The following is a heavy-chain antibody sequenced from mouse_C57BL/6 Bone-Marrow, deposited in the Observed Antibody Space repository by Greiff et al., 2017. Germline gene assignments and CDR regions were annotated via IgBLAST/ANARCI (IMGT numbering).Heavy chain of an antibody. J-gene: IGHJ2*01. D-gene: IGHD1-1*01. Sequence: EVQLQESGAELVRPGASVKLSCTASGFTIKDYSMHWVKQRPEQGLEWIGRIDPEDGDTEYAPKFQGKATMTADTSSNTAYLQLSSLTSEDTAVYYCTSITTVVAFDYWGQGTTLTVSS. CDR2: IDPEDGDT. CDR3: TSITTVVAFDY. CDR1: GFTIKDYS. V-gene: IGHV14-1*01.